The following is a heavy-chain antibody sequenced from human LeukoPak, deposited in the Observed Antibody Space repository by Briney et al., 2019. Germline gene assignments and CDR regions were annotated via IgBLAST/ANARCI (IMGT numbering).Heavy chain of an antibody. Sequence: GGSLRLSCAASGFTFSSYAMSWVRQAPGKAPEWVSGISGSGGSTYSADSVKGRFTISRDNSKNTLYLQMNTLRAEDTAVYYCARSIYASGSFYTFDIWGQGTMVAVSS. CDR1: GFTFSSYA. V-gene: IGHV3-23*01. CDR2: ISGSGGST. D-gene: IGHD3-10*01. CDR3: ARSIYASGSFYTFDI. J-gene: IGHJ3*02.